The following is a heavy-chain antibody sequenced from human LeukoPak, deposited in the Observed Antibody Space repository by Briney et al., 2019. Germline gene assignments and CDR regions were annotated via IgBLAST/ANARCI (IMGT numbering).Heavy chain of an antibody. CDR1: GGSFSGYY. V-gene: IGHV4-34*01. J-gene: IGHJ3*02. D-gene: IGHD1-14*01. CDR3: ARTFSNQIDASDI. Sequence: SETLSLTCAVYGGSFSGYYWSWIRQPPGKGLEWIGEINHSGSTNYNPSLKSRVTVSVDTSKNQFSLKLSSVTAADTAVYYCARTFSNQIDASDIWGQGTMVTVSS. CDR2: INHSGST.